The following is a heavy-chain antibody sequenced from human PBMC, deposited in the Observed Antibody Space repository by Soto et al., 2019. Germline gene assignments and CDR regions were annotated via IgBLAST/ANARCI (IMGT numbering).Heavy chain of an antibody. J-gene: IGHJ4*02. D-gene: IGHD6-6*01. CDR1: GGSISSHY. Sequence: QVQLQESGPGLLKPSETLSLTCVVSGGSISSHYWSWIRLPPGSGLEWIGFVHDSGSTNYSPSHKSRVTMSVDTSTNQFFLNLTSGTAADTALYFCARRDYSTSSLGPFDYWGQGILVTVSS. V-gene: IGHV4-59*11. CDR2: VHDSGST. CDR3: ARRDYSTSSLGPFDY.